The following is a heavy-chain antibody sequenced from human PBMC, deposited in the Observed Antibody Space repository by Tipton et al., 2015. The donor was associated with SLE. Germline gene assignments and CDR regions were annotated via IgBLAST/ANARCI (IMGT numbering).Heavy chain of an antibody. V-gene: IGHV5-51*03. CDR3: ARALTIFGVVDAFDI. J-gene: IGHJ3*02. CDR2: IYPGDSDT. D-gene: IGHD3-3*01. Sequence: QLVQSGAEVKKPGESLKISCKGSGYSFTSYWIGWVRQMPGKGLERMGIIYPGDSDTRYSPSFQGQVTISADKSISTAYLQWSSLKASDTAMYYCARALTIFGVVDAFDIWGQGTMVTVSS. CDR1: GYSFTSYW.